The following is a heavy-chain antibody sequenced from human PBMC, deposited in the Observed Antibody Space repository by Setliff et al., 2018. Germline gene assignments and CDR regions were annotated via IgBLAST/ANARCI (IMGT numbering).Heavy chain of an antibody. CDR3: ASNSGSHITDFDY. J-gene: IGHJ4*02. D-gene: IGHD1-26*01. Sequence: SVKVSCKASGGTFSSYAISWVRQAPGQGLEWMGGIIPIFGTANYAQKFQGRVTITADESTSTAYMELSSLRSEDTAVYYCASNSGSHITDFDYWGQGTLVTVSS. CDR1: GGTFSSYA. V-gene: IGHV1-69*13. CDR2: IIPIFGTA.